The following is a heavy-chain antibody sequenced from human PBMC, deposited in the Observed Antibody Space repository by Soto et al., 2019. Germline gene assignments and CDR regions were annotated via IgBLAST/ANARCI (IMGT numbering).Heavy chain of an antibody. CDR1: GFTFSSYG. CDR2: ISYDGSNK. Sequence: GGSLRLSCAASGFTFSSYGMHWVRQAPGKGLEWVAVISYDGSNKYYADSVKGRFTISRDNSKNTLYLQMNSLRAEDTAVYYCAKDLMKVTPYDAFDIWGQGTMVTVSS. CDR3: AKDLMKVTPYDAFDI. V-gene: IGHV3-30*18. D-gene: IGHD2-21*02. J-gene: IGHJ3*02.